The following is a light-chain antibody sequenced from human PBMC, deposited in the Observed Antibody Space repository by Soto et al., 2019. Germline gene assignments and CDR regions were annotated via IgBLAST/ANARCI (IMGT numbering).Light chain of an antibody. CDR2: AAS. V-gene: IGKV3-20*01. Sequence: EIVLTQSPGTLSLSPGERATLSCTASQSVSSSFLAWYQQRPGQAPRLLIYAASNTAPGIPDRFSGSGSGTDFTLTSSRLEPEDFAVYYCQEYGMSRTVGQGTKVEIK. J-gene: IGKJ1*01. CDR1: QSVSSSF. CDR3: QEYGMSRT.